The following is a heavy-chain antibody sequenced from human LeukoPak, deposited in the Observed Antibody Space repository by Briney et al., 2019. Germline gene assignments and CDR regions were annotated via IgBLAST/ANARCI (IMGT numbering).Heavy chain of an antibody. J-gene: IGHJ4*02. CDR2: ISSDSKSI. V-gene: IGHV3-21*01. CDR3: TRGSYGDYGY. Sequence: GGSLRLSCAASGFIFSSFTMIWVRQAPGKGLEWVSSISSDSKSIYYADSVKGRFTISRDNAKNSLFLQMDSLRAEDTALYYCTRGSYGDYGYWGQGTLVTVSS. CDR1: GFIFSSFT. D-gene: IGHD4-17*01.